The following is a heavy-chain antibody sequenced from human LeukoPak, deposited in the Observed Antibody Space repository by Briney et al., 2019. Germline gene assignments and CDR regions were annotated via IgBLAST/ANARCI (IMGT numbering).Heavy chain of an antibody. CDR2: ISAGGDIT. J-gene: IGHJ4*02. V-gene: IGHV3-23*01. Sequence: GGSLRLSCAASGFTFSSYAMSWVRQAPGKGLEWVSVISAGGDITYYADSMKGRFTISRDNSKNTLYLQINSLRAEDTAVYYCPVYYYDSSGYYGLDYWGQGTLVTVSS. CDR1: GFTFSSYA. D-gene: IGHD3-22*01. CDR3: PVYYYDSSGYYGLDY.